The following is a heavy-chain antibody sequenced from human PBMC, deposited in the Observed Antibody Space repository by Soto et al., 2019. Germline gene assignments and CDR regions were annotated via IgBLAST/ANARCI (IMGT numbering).Heavy chain of an antibody. Sequence: PGGSLRLSCTASGFTFSIYAINWPRQAPEKGLEWVSAISGSGYSTYYADSVRGRFTISRDNSKNTLYLQMNSLRAEDTAVYYCAKGTQSSSSCAHYWGKGTLVTVSS. D-gene: IGHD6-6*01. CDR3: AKGTQSSSSCAHY. V-gene: IGHV3-23*01. J-gene: IGHJ4*02. CDR2: ISGSGYST. CDR1: GFTFSIYA.